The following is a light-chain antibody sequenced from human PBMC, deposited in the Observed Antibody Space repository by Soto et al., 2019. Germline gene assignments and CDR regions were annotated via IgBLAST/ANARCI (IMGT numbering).Light chain of an antibody. V-gene: IGLV2-14*03. CDR3: TSHTTTSPPVL. CDR1: SSDVGAFNF. J-gene: IGLJ2*01. Sequence: QSALTQPASVSGSPGQSITISCTGTSSDVGAFNFVSWYQQHPGKAPKLMIYDVRHRPSGVSDRFSGSKSGNTASLTIYGLQAEDEADYYCTSHTTTSPPVLFGGGTKVTDL. CDR2: DVR.